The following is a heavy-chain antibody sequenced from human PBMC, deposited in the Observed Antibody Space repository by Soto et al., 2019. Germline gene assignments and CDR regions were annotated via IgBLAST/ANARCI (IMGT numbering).Heavy chain of an antibody. D-gene: IGHD4-17*01. CDR1: GFTFSDHA. Sequence: QVQLVASGGGVVQPGTSLRLSCEASGFTFSDHAMHWVRQAPGKGLEWVAVVWFDGGNKFYTDSVKARFTISRDNSKHRLFLQMNGLSVVDTAVYYCARAPTGHYTLYHYYTIDVWGQGTQVTVSS. V-gene: IGHV3-33*01. CDR3: ARAPTGHYTLYHYYTIDV. J-gene: IGHJ6*02. CDR2: VWFDGGNK.